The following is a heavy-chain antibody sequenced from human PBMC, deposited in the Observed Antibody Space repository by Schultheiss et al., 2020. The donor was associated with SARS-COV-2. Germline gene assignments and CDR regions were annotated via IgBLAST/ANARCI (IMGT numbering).Heavy chain of an antibody. CDR2: IDWDDDK. D-gene: IGHD6-19*01. CDR3: ARIPGSSSGWFYFDY. Sequence: TLSLTCAVYGGSFSGYYWSWIRQPPGKALEWLARIDWDDDKFYSTSLKTRLTISKDTSKNQVVLTMTNMDPVDTATYYCARIPGSSSGWFYFDYWGQGTLVTVSS. J-gene: IGHJ4*02. V-gene: IGHV2-70*16. CDR1: GGSFSGYY.